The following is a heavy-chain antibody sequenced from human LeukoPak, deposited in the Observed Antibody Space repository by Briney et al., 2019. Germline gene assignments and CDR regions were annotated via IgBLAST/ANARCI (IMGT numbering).Heavy chain of an antibody. CDR3: ARAAYCGGDCYSPLDY. J-gene: IGHJ4*02. Sequence: SETLSLTCAVYGGSFSGSYWTWIRQPPGKGLEWIGEINHSGSTNYNPSLKSRVTISLDTSKNQFSLRLSSVTAADTAVYYCARAAYCGGDCYSPLDYWGQGTLVTVSS. D-gene: IGHD2-21*02. CDR1: GGSFSGSY. CDR2: INHSGST. V-gene: IGHV4-34*01.